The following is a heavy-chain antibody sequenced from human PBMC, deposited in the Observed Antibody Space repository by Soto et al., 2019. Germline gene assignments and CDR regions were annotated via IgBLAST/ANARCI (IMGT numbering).Heavy chain of an antibody. V-gene: IGHV3-7*01. J-gene: IGHJ4*02. Sequence: GGSLRLSCAASGFTFSSYWMSWVRQAPGKGLEWVANIKQDGSEKYYVDSVKGRFTISRDNAKNSLYLQMNSLRAEDTAVYYCARGGYSYGWAFDYWGQGTLVTVSS. CDR2: IKQDGSEK. D-gene: IGHD5-18*01. CDR3: ARGGYSYGWAFDY. CDR1: GFTFSSYW.